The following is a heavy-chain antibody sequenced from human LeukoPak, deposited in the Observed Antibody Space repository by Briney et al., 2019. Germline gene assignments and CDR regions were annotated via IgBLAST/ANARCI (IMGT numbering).Heavy chain of an antibody. CDR1: GGSISSGDYY. D-gene: IGHD5-12*01. J-gene: IGHJ4*02. CDR2: IYYSGST. CDR3: ARVHVARWLRATDFDY. Sequence: SETLSLTCTVSGGSISSGDYYWSWIRQPPGKDLEWIGYIYYSGSTYYNPSLKSRVTISVDTSKNQFSLKLSSVTAADTAVYYCARVHVARWLRATDFDYWGQGTLVAVSS. V-gene: IGHV4-30-4*01.